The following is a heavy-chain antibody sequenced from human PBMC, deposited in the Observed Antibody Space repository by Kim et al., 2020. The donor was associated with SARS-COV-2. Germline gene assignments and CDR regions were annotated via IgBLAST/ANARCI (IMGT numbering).Heavy chain of an antibody. V-gene: IGHV3-23*01. CDR2: ISGSGGST. D-gene: IGHD6-19*01. J-gene: IGHJ3*02. CDR3: AKIISPSIAVAGRAFDI. CDR1: GFTFSSYA. Sequence: GGSLRLSCATSGFTFSSYAMSWVRQAPGKGLEWVSSISGSGGSTYYEDSVKGRFTISRDNSKNTLYLQMNSLRAEDTAVYYCAKIISPSIAVAGRAFDIWGQGTMVTVSS.